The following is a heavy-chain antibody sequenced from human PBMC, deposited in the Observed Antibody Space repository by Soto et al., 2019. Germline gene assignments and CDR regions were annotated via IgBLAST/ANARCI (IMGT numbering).Heavy chain of an antibody. CDR2: ISYDGSNK. CDR1: GFTFSSYG. D-gene: IGHD4-17*01. Sequence: GGSLRLSCAASGFTFSSYGMHWVRQAPGKGLEWVAVISYDGSNKYYADSVKGRFTISRDNSKNTLYLQMNSLRAEDTAVYYCAKTYGDSYGMDVWGQGTTVTVSS. CDR3: AKTYGDSYGMDV. J-gene: IGHJ6*02. V-gene: IGHV3-30*18.